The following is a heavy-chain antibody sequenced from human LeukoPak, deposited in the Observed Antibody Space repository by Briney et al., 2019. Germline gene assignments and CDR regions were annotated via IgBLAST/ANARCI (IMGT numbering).Heavy chain of an antibody. CDR1: GGSVSSGSYY. J-gene: IGHJ4*02. CDR3: ARMVDRMVRGVDY. V-gene: IGHV4-61*01. Sequence: SETLSLTCTVSGGSVSSGSYYWSWIRQPPGKGLEWIGYIYYSGSTNYSPSLKSRVTISVDTSKNQFSLKLSSVTAADTAVYYCARMVDRMVRGVDYWGQGTLVTVSS. D-gene: IGHD3-10*01. CDR2: IYYSGST.